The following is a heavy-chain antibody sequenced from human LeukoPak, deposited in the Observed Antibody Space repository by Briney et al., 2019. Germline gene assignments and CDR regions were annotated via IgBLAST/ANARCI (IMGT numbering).Heavy chain of an antibody. Sequence: EASVNVSCKASVYTFTSYSTNWVRQAPGQGLEWIGWINTNTGNPTYAQGFTGRFVFSLDTSVSTSYLQISSLKAEDTAIYYCAVRSRSPDAFDIWGQGTMVTVSS. CDR3: AVRSRSPDAFDI. V-gene: IGHV7-4-1*02. CDR2: INTNTGNP. J-gene: IGHJ3*02. CDR1: VYTFTSYS.